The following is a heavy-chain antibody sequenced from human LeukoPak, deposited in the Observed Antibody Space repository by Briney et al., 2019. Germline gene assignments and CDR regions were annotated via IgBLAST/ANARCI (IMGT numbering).Heavy chain of an antibody. CDR3: ARLTTYGFDY. CDR2: IYYSGST. J-gene: IGHJ4*02. Sequence: SETLSLTCTVSVGSISSYYWSWIRQPPGKGLEWIGYIYYSGSTNYNPSLKSRVTISVDTSKNQFSLKLSSVTAADTAVYYCARLTTYGFDYWGQGTLVTVSS. V-gene: IGHV4-59*01. CDR1: VGSISSYY. D-gene: IGHD4-17*01.